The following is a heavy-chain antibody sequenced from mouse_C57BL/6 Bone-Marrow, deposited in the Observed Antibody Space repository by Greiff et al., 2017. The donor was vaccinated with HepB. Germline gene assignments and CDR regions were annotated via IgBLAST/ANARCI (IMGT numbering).Heavy chain of an antibody. V-gene: IGHV1-55*01. CDR3: ASYYDYDGPWFAY. D-gene: IGHD2-4*01. CDR1: GYTFTSYW. CDR2: IYPGSGST. J-gene: IGHJ3*01. Sequence: QFQLQQPGAELVKPGASVKMSCKASGYTFTSYWITWVKQRPGQGLEWIGDIYPGSGSTNYNEKFKSKATLTVDTSSSTAYMQLSSLTSEDSAVYYCASYYDYDGPWFAYWGQGTLVTVSA.